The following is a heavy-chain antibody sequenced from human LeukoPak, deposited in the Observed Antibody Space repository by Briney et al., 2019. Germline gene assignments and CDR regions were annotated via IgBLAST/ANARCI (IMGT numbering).Heavy chain of an antibody. Sequence: GGSPRLSCAASGFIFSNDAMHWVRQAPGKGLEWVAFIWFDGSNKHYADSVKGRFTISRDNSKNTLYLQMNSLRAEDTAVYYCAKVMAIFGVVIHPFDPWGQGTLVTVSS. J-gene: IGHJ5*02. V-gene: IGHV3-30*02. D-gene: IGHD3-3*01. CDR2: IWFDGSNK. CDR3: AKVMAIFGVVIHPFDP. CDR1: GFIFSNDA.